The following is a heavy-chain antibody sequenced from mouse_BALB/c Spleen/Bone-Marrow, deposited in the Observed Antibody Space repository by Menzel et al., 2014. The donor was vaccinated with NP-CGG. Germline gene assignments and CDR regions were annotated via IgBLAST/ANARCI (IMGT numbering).Heavy chain of an antibody. CDR3: ASYVYGYYFDY. CDR1: GFNIKDTY. D-gene: IGHD2-2*01. J-gene: IGHJ2*01. Sequence: EVQGVESGAELVKPGASVKLSCTASGFNIKDTYMHWVKQRPVQGLEWIGRIDPANGNTKYDPKFQGKATITADTSSNTAYLQLSSLTSEDTAVHYCASYVYGYYFDYWGQGTTLTVSS. V-gene: IGHV14-3*02. CDR2: IDPANGNT.